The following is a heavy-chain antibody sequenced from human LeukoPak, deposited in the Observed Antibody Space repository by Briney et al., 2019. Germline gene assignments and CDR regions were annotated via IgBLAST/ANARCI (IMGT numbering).Heavy chain of an antibody. D-gene: IGHD3-9*01. CDR2: IHHTGAT. Sequence: SETLSLTCAVYGGSLSGYFWSRIRQPPGKGLEWIGEIHHTGATNYKPSLKSRVSISLDMSKNQLSLEMRSVTAADTAVYYCARGRLDYYYMDVWGRGTTVTVSS. J-gene: IGHJ6*03. CDR3: ARGRLDYYYMDV. CDR1: GGSLSGYF. V-gene: IGHV4-34*01.